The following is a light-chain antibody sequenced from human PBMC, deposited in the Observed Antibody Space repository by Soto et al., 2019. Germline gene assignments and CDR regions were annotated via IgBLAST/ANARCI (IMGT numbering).Light chain of an antibody. CDR2: KAS. V-gene: IGKV1-5*03. J-gene: IGKJ5*01. CDR1: QTISSW. CDR3: QQNYNTLIT. Sequence: DIQMTQSPSTLSGSVGDRVTITCRASQTISSWVAWYQQKPGKAPKLLIYKASTLKSGVPSRVSGSGSGTDFTRTISSLQPEDFTTYDGQQNYNTLITFGQGTRLEIK.